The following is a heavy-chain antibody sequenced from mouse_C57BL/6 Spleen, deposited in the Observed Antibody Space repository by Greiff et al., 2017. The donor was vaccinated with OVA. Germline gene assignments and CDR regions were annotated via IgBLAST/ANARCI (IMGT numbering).Heavy chain of an antibody. CDR3: ARCYYYGSSQYYFDY. Sequence: QVQLQQPGAELVKPGASVKMSCKASGYTFTSYWLTWVKQRPGQGLEWIGDIYPGSGSTNYNEKFKSKATLTVDTSSSTAYMQLSSLTSEDSAVYYCARCYYYGSSQYYFDYWGQGTTLTVSS. CDR2: IYPGSGST. CDR1: GYTFTSYW. J-gene: IGHJ2*01. D-gene: IGHD1-1*01. V-gene: IGHV1-55*01.